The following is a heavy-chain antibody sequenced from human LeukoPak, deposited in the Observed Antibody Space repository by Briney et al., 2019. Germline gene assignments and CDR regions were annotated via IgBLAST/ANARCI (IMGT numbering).Heavy chain of an antibody. CDR3: ARGGGSSWPLGSFDI. CDR1: GGSISSGGYY. D-gene: IGHD6-13*01. J-gene: IGHJ3*02. V-gene: IGHV4-31*03. Sequence: SRTLSLTCTVSGGSISSGGYYWSWIRQHPGKGLEWIGYIYYSGSTYYNPSLKSRVTISVDTSKNQFSLKLSSVTAADTAVYYCARGGGSSWPLGSFDIWGQGTMVTVSS. CDR2: IYYSGST.